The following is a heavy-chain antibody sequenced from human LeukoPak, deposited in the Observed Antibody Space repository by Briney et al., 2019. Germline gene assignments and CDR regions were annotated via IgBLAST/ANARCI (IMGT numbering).Heavy chain of an antibody. CDR3: AEDRLYYDILTGLFDY. D-gene: IGHD3-9*01. CDR2: ISGSGGST. J-gene: IGHJ4*02. Sequence: GALRLSCAASGLTFSSYAMMWLRQAPGKGLEWVSAISGSGGSTYYADSVKGRFTISRDNSKNTLYLQMNSLRAEDTAVYYCAEDRLYYDILTGLFDYWGQGTLVTVSS. CDR1: GLTFSSYA. V-gene: IGHV3-23*01.